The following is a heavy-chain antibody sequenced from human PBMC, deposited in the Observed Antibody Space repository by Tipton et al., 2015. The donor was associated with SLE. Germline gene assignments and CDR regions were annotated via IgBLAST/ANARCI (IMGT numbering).Heavy chain of an antibody. Sequence: SLRLSCAASGFTFSFYSMNWVRQAPGKGLECVADISSDGGRPFYEKSVQGRFTISRDNSNNAMYLHMGSLRPEDMAVYFCVREDSLTDFGGFDSWGQGTTVTVS. J-gene: IGHJ3*02. CDR1: GFTFSFYS. CDR2: ISSDGGRP. V-gene: IGHV3-64*01. CDR3: VREDSLTDFGGFDS. D-gene: IGHD3-9*01.